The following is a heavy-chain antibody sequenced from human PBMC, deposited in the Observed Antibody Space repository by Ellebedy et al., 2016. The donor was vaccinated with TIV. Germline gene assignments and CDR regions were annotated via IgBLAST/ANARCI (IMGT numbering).Heavy chain of an antibody. CDR2: INAGNGDT. D-gene: IGHD4-17*01. CDR1: RYTFTNQA. CDR3: VRGQLHYGDYYDF. V-gene: IGHV1-3*01. Sequence: ASVKVSCKASRYTFTNQAIHWVRQAPGQRLEWMGWINAGNGDTHYSQRFQGRVTITRDTPASTAYMELTSLRSEDTAVYYCVRGQLHYGDYYDFWGQGTLVTVSS. J-gene: IGHJ4*02.